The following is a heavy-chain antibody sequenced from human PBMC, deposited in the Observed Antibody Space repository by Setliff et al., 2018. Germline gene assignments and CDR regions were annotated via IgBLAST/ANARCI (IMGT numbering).Heavy chain of an antibody. D-gene: IGHD4-4*01. CDR3: AKPTTVTTTHYYYYMDV. V-gene: IGHV3-7*03. CDR2: IKQDGSER. J-gene: IGHJ6*03. Sequence: PGGSLRLSCAASGFTFGNYWMNWVRQAPGKGLEWVANIKQDGSERFYVDSVKGRFTISRDNAKTSLYLQMNSLRAEDTAVYYCAKPTTVTTTHYYYYMDVWGKGTTVTVSS. CDR1: GFTFGNYW.